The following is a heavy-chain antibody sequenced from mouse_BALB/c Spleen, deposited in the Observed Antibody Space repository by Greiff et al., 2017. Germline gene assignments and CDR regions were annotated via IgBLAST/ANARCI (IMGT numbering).Heavy chain of an antibody. CDR3: TRETMITPYYVDY. CDR2: IYPGNSDT. V-gene: IGHV1-5*01. Sequence: VQLQQSGTVLARPGASVKMSCKASGYTFTSYWMHWVKQRPGQGLEWIGAIYPGNSDTSYNQKFKGKAKLTAVTYTSTAYMELSSLTNEDSAVYYCTRETMITPYYVDYWGQGTTLTVAS. CDR1: GYTFTSYW. J-gene: IGHJ2*01. D-gene: IGHD2-4*01.